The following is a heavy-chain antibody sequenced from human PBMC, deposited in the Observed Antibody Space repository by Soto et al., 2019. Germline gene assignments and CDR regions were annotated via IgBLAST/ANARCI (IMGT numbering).Heavy chain of an antibody. J-gene: IGHJ4*02. CDR1: GGSISSGDYY. Sequence: SETLSLTCTVSGGSISSGDYYWSWIRQPPGKGLEWIGYIYYSGSTYYNPSLKSRVTISVDTSKNQFSLKLSSVTAADTAVYYCARDDYSNYGPFDYWGQGTLVTVYS. CDR2: IYYSGST. V-gene: IGHV4-30-4*01. CDR3: ARDDYSNYGPFDY. D-gene: IGHD4-4*01.